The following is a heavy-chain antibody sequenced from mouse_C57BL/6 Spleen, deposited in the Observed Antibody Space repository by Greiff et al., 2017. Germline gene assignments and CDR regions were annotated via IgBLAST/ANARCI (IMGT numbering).Heavy chain of an antibody. CDR3: ARWDYYGTSYCAMDD. Sequence: EVQLQQSGPELVKPGASVKISCKASGYSFTDYNMNWVKQSNGKSLEWIGVINPNYGTTSYNQKFKGKATLTVDQSSSTAYMQLNSLTSEDSSVYYCARWDYYGTSYCAMDDWGQGTSVTVSS. CDR2: INPNYGTT. V-gene: IGHV1-39*01. J-gene: IGHJ4*01. D-gene: IGHD1-1*01. CDR1: GYSFTDYN.